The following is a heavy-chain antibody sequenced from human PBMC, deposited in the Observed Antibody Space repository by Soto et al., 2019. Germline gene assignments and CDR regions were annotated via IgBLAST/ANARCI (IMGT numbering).Heavy chain of an antibody. J-gene: IGHJ4*02. CDR3: AREPXYSYEAGYFDY. V-gene: IGHV3-33*01. CDR1: GFTFSSYG. CDR2: IWYDGSNK. D-gene: IGHD5-18*01. Sequence: PGGSLRLSCAASGFTFSSYGMHWVRQAPGKGLEWVAVIWYDGSNKYYADSVKGRFTISRDNSKNTLYLQMNSLRAEDTAVYYYAREPXYSYEAGYFDYWGQGXXVT.